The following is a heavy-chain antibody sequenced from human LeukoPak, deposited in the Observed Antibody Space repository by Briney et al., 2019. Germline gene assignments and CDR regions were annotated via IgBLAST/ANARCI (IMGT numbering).Heavy chain of an antibody. Sequence: SETLSLTCAVYGGSFSGYYWSWIRQPPGKGLEWIGEINRSGSTNYNPSLKSRVTISVDTSKNQFSLKLSSVTAAVTAVYYCVRSWGLFRHYPYYFDYWGQGTLVTVSS. V-gene: IGHV4-34*01. CDR1: GGSFSGYY. CDR2: INRSGST. D-gene: IGHD7-27*01. CDR3: VRSWGLFRHYPYYFDY. J-gene: IGHJ4*02.